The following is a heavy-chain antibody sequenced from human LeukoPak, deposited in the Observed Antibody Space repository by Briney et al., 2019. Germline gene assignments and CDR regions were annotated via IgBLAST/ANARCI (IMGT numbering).Heavy chain of an antibody. J-gene: IGHJ5*02. CDR3: AQGEPVS. V-gene: IGHV3-53*01. CDR2: LYSGGST. Sequence: GGSLRLSCAASGFTVSTNYMTWVRQAPGKGLEWVSVLYSGGSTYYADSVKGRFTISRDNSKNTLYLQMNSLRVEDTAMYYCAQGEPVSWGQGTLVTVSS. CDR1: GFTVSTNY.